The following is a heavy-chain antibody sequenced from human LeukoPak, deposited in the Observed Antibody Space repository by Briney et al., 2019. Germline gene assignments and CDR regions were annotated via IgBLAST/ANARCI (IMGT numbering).Heavy chain of an antibody. J-gene: IGHJ4*02. V-gene: IGHV3-48*03. CDR3: AKTQLYGSGTIDY. Sequence: GSLRLSCAASGFTFSSYEMNWVRQAPGKGLEWVSYISSSGSTIYYADSVKGRFTISRDNAKNSLYLQMNSLRVEDTAVYYCAKTQLYGSGTIDYWGQGTLVTVSS. CDR2: ISSSGSTI. CDR1: GFTFSSYE. D-gene: IGHD3-10*01.